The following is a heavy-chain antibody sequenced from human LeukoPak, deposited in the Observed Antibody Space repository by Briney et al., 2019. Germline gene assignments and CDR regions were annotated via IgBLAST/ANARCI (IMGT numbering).Heavy chain of an antibody. CDR1: GFTFSSYW. J-gene: IGHJ4*02. CDR2: INSDGSST. V-gene: IGHV3-74*01. D-gene: IGHD2-2*01. Sequence: GGSLRLSCAASGFTFSSYWMHWVRQAPGKGLVWVSRINSDGSSTSYADSVKGRFTISRDNAKNTLYLQMNSLRAEGTAVYYCAREWRYCSSTSCYSGFDYFDYWGQGTLVTVSS. CDR3: AREWRYCSSTSCYSGFDYFDY.